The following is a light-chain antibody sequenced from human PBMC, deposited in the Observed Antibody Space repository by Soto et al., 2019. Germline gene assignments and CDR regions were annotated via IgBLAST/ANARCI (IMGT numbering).Light chain of an antibody. CDR3: QQRGNWPWT. J-gene: IGKJ1*01. Sequence: EIVLTQSPATLSLSPGERATISCRASQSVGSYLAWYQQRPGQAPRLLIYDASKRATGIPAKFSGSGSGTDFTLTISTLEPEDFAVYYCQQRGNWPWTFGQGTKVEIK. V-gene: IGKV3-11*01. CDR2: DAS. CDR1: QSVGSY.